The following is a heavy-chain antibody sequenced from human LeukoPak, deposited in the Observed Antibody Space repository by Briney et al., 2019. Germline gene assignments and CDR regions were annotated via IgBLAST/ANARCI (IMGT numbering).Heavy chain of an antibody. V-gene: IGHV3-23*01. D-gene: IGHD1-26*01. CDR2: ISGSADST. Sequence: GGSLRLSCAASGFTFSSYGMHWVRQAPGKGLESVSAISGSADSTYYADSVKGRFTISRDNSKNTLYLQMNSLRAEDTAVYYCAKELAIVGATEESWGQGTLVTVSS. CDR1: GFTFSSYG. CDR3: AKELAIVGATEES. J-gene: IGHJ5*02.